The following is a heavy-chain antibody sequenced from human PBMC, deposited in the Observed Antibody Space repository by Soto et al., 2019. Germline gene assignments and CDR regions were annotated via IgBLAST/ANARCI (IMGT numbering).Heavy chain of an antibody. D-gene: IGHD3-10*01. CDR1: GFTFSTSW. J-gene: IGHJ4*02. CDR3: ARADYYGDPGSY. CDR2: IKEDGSEK. Sequence: LGLSCAASGFTFSTSWMSWVRQAPGKGLEWVANIKEDGSEKYYVDSVKGRFTISRDHAKNSLYLQMNSLGADDTAVYYCARADYYGDPGSYWGQGTLVTVSS. V-gene: IGHV3-7*01.